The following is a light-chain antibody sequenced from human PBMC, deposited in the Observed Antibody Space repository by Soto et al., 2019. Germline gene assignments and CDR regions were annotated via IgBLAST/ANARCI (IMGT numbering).Light chain of an antibody. CDR2: EVS. CDR1: SSDVGGYNY. Sequence: QSALTQPASVSGSPGQSITISCTGTSSDVGGYNYDSWYQQHPGKAPKLMIYEVSNRPSGVSNRFSGSKSGNTASLTISGLQAEDEADYYCSSYTSSSTLVVFGTGTKLTVL. J-gene: IGLJ1*01. CDR3: SSYTSSSTLVV. V-gene: IGLV2-14*01.